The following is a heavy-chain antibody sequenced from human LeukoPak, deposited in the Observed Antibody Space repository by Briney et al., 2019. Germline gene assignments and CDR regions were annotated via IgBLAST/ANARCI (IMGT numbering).Heavy chain of an antibody. J-gene: IGHJ4*02. V-gene: IGHV4-39*01. CDR2: IYYSGST. CDR1: GGSISSSSYS. Sequence: TSETLSLTCTVSGGSISSSSYSWGWIRQPPGKGLEWIGSIYYSGSTYYNPSLKSRVTISVDTSKNQFSLKLSSVTAADTAVYYCARHEKSYGRVGDYWGQGTLVTVSS. CDR3: ARHEKSYGRVGDY. D-gene: IGHD5-18*01.